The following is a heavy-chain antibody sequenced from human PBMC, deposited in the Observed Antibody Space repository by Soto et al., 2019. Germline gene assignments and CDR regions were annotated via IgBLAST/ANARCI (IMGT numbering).Heavy chain of an antibody. CDR3: ARYTRSCYWFDA. Sequence: ASVKVSWKASGCTFASYGISWVRQAPGQGLELMGWISAYNGNTNYAQKLQGRVTMTTDTSTSTAYMELRRLRSDDTAVYDCARYTRSCYWFDAWGEGTLVTVCS. J-gene: IGHJ1*01. CDR1: GCTFASYG. CDR2: ISAYNGNT. V-gene: IGHV1-18*01. D-gene: IGHD2-15*01.